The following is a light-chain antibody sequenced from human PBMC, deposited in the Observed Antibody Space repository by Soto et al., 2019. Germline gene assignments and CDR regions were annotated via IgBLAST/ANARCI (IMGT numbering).Light chain of an antibody. CDR3: QQYNDGPWT. CDR1: QGISNY. Sequence: DIQMTQSPSSLSASVGDRVTITCRASQGISNYLAWYQQKPGKVPKLLIYAASTLQSGVPSRFGGSGSGTDFTLTISSLQPEDVATYYCQQYNDGPWTFGPGTKVEIK. CDR2: AAS. V-gene: IGKV1-27*01. J-gene: IGKJ1*01.